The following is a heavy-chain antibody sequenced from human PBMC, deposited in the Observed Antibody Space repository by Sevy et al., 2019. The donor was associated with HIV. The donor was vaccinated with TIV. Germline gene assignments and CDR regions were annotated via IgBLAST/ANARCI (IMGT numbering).Heavy chain of an antibody. J-gene: IGHJ4*02. CDR2: IYYSGST. CDR3: ARHSSMTTVTMNY. CDR1: GGSVSRSTYY. D-gene: IGHD4-17*01. Sequence: SETLSLTCTVSGGSVSRSTYYWGWIRQPPGKGLEWIGSIYYSGSTYYNPSLKSRVTISVDTSKNQFSLKLSFVTAADTAVYYCARHSSMTTVTMNYWGQGTLVTVSS. V-gene: IGHV4-39*01.